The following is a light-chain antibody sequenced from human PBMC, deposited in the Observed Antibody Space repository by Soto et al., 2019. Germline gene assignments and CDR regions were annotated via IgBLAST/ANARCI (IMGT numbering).Light chain of an antibody. CDR3: KHYNNWPPWT. Sequence: EIVMTQSPATLSVSPGERATLSCRASQSVSSNLAWYQQKPGQAPRLLIYGASTRATGIPARFSGSWSGTEFTLTVSSLQSEDFAVYYCKHYNNWPPWTFGQGTKVEIK. CDR1: QSVSSN. J-gene: IGKJ1*01. V-gene: IGKV3-15*01. CDR2: GAS.